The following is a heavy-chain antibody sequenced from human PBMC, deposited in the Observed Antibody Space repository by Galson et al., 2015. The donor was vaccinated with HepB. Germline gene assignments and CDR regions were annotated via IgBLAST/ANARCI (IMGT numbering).Heavy chain of an antibody. D-gene: IGHD5-12*01. CDR3: ARNGYSGYDSDYYYYYGMDV. V-gene: IGHV1-18*04. CDR2: ISAYNGYT. CDR1: GYTFTSYG. J-gene: IGHJ6*02. Sequence: SVKVSCKASGYTFTSYGISWVRQAPGQGLEWMGCISAYNGYTKYAQKLQGRVTMTTDTSTSTAYMELMSLRSDDTAVYYCARNGYSGYDSDYYYYYGMDVWARGTAVTVAS.